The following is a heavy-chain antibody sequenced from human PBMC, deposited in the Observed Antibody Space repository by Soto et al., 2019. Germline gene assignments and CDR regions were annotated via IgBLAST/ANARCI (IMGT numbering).Heavy chain of an antibody. V-gene: IGHV4-30-4*01. D-gene: IGHD4-4*01. CDR1: GGSISSGDYY. J-gene: IGHJ4*02. CDR3: ARGYSNYVLFDY. CDR2: IYYSGST. Sequence: PSETLSLTCTVSGGSISSGDYYWSWIRQPPGKGLEWIGYIYYSGSTYYNPSLKSRVTISVDTSKNQFSLKLSSVTAADTAVYYCARGYSNYVLFDYWGQGTLVTVSS.